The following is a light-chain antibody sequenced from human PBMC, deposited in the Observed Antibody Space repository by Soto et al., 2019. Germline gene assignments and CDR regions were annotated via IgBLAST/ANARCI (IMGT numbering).Light chain of an antibody. CDR2: DTF. J-gene: IGKJ4*01. V-gene: IGKV1-33*01. Sequence: DIRMTQSPSSLSASVGDRVTITCQAIQDISDYLNWYQQKPGKAPRLLIYDTFRLETGVPSRFSGSGSGTHFTFTITSLQPEDSATYYCQQYEKLPLTFGGGTEVEIK. CDR1: QDISDY. CDR3: QQYEKLPLT.